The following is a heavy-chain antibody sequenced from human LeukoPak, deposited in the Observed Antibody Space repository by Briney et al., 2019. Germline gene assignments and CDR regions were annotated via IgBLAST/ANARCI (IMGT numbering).Heavy chain of an antibody. CDR1: GYTFTDYY. CDR2: INPDNGGT. Sequence: GASVKVSCKASGYTFTDYYIHWVRQAPGQGLEWMVWINPDNGGTNYAQKFQGRVTMTRDTSIRTVYMDLSGQHDDDTAVFYCTREARVGNWFDPWGQGTQVTVSS. D-gene: IGHD2-2*01. J-gene: IGHJ5*02. CDR3: TREARVGNWFDP. V-gene: IGHV1-2*02.